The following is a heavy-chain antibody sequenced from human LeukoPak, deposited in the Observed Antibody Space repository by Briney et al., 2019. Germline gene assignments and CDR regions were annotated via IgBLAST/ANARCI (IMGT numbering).Heavy chain of an antibody. V-gene: IGHV4-61*02. CDR3: ARRLSGLYGFDP. J-gene: IGHJ5*02. CDR2: IYTSGST. CDR1: GGSISSGSYY. D-gene: IGHD2-8*01. Sequence: SETLSLTCTVSGGSISSGSYYWSWIRQPAGKGLEWIGRIYTSGSTNYNPSLKSRVTISVDTSKNQFSLKLSSVTAADTAVYYCARRLSGLYGFDPWGQGTLVTVSS.